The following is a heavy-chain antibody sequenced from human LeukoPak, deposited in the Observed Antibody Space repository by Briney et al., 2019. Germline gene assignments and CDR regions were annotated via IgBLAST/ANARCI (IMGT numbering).Heavy chain of an antibody. Sequence: GRSLRLSCTASGFTFGDYAMSWFRQAPGKGLEWVGFISSKAYGGTTEYAASVKGRFTVSRDESKSIAYLQMNSLKTEDTAVYYCTTTYYDFWSGYLGFDYWGQGTLVTVSS. D-gene: IGHD3-3*01. J-gene: IGHJ4*02. CDR1: GFTFGDYA. CDR3: TTTYYDFWSGYLGFDY. V-gene: IGHV3-49*03. CDR2: ISSKAYGGTT.